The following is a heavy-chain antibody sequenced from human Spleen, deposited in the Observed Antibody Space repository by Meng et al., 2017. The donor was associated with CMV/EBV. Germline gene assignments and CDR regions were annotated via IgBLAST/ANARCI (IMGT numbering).Heavy chain of an antibody. J-gene: IGHJ6*02. CDR3: AKDRGYCSSTSCRRYYYYGMDV. D-gene: IGHD2-2*01. CDR2: IWYDGSNK. CDR1: GFTFSSYG. Sequence: GGSLRLSCAASGFTFSSYGMHWVRQAPGKGLEWVAVIWYDGSNKYYADSVKGRFTISRDNSKNTLYLQMNSLRAEDTAVYYCAKDRGYCSSTSCRRYYYYGMDVWGQGTTVTVSS. V-gene: IGHV3-33*06.